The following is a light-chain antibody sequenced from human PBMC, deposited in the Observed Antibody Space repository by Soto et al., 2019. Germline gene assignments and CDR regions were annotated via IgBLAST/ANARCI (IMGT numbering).Light chain of an antibody. CDR1: QSVSSSY. CDR2: GAS. CDR3: QQYGSSPRT. Sequence: EIVLTQSPGPLSLSPGERATLSCMDSQSVSSSYLAWYQQKPGQAPRLLIYGASSRATGIPDRFSGSGSGTDFTLTISRLEPEEFAVYCCQQYGSSPRTVGQGTQLEIK. V-gene: IGKV3-20*01. J-gene: IGKJ2*01.